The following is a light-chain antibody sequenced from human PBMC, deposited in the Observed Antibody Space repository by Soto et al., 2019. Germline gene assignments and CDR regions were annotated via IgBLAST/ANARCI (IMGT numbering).Light chain of an antibody. CDR1: SSDFGSYNL. CDR2: EGS. CDR3: CSYAGSSTYV. Sequence: SALPQPASVSGSPGQSITISCTGTSSDFGSYNLVSWYQQHPGKAPKLMIYEGSKRPSGVSNRFSGSKSGNTASLTISGLQAEDEADYYCCSYAGSSTYVFGTGTKVTVL. J-gene: IGLJ1*01. V-gene: IGLV2-23*01.